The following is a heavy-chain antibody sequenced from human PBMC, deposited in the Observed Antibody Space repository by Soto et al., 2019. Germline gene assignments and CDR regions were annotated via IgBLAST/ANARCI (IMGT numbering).Heavy chain of an antibody. D-gene: IGHD1-26*01. CDR2: ISYDGSNK. V-gene: IGHV3-30-3*01. Sequence: QVQLVESGGGVVQPGRSLRLSCAASGFTFSSYAMHWVRQAPGKGLEWVAVISYDGSNKYYADSVKGRFTISRDNSKNTLYLQMNSLRAEDTAVYYCARERVGAINYFDYWGQGTLVTVSS. CDR1: GFTFSSYA. CDR3: ARERVGAINYFDY. J-gene: IGHJ4*02.